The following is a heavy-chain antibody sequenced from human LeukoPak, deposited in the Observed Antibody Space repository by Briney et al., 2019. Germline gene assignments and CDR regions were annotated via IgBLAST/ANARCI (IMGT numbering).Heavy chain of an antibody. D-gene: IGHD2-2*01. J-gene: IGHJ5*02. V-gene: IGHV4-39*07. CDR3: ARLKHYQLLSNWFDP. CDR1: GGSISSSSYY. CDR2: IYHSGST. Sequence: SETLSLTCTVSGGSISSSSYYWGWIRQPPGKGLEWIGSIYHSGSTYYNPSLKSRVTISVDTSKNQFSLKLSSVTAADTAVYYCARLKHYQLLSNWFDPWGQGTLVTVSS.